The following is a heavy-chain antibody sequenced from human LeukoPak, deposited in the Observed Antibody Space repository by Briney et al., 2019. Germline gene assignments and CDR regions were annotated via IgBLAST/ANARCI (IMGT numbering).Heavy chain of an antibody. D-gene: IGHD3-3*01. V-gene: IGHV4-38-2*01. J-gene: IGHJ4*02. CDR2: IYHSGST. CDR1: GYSISSGYY. Sequence: SETLSLTCAVSGYSISSGYYWGWIWQPPGKGLEWIGSIYHSGSTYYNPSLKSRVTISVDTSKNQFSLKLSSVTAADTAVYYRARRERITIFGVVIIGVIDYWGQGTLVTVSS. CDR3: ARRERITIFGVVIIGVIDY.